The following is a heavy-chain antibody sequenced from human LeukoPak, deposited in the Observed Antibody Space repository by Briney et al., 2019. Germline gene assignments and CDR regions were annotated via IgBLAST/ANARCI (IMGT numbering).Heavy chain of an antibody. CDR2: ISSSGSTI. D-gene: IGHD3-22*01. V-gene: IGHV3-11*04. CDR3: AREVHYYDSSGYYPPGY. J-gene: IGHJ4*02. Sequence: GGSLRLSCAASGFTFSDYYMSWIRQAPGKGLEWVSYISSSGSTIYYADSVKGRFTISRDNAKNSLYLQMNSLRAEDTAVYYCAREVHYYDSSGYYPPGYWGQGTLVTVSS. CDR1: GFTFSDYY.